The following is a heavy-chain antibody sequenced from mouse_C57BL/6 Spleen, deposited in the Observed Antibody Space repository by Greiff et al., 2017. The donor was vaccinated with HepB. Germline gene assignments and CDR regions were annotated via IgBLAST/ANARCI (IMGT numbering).Heavy chain of an antibody. CDR1: GYTFTDYY. V-gene: IGHV1-76*01. CDR2: IYPGSGNT. Sequence: QVQLKQSGAELVRPGASVKLSCKASGYTFTDYYINWVKQRPGQGLEWIARIYPGSGNTYYNEKFKGKATLTADKSSSTAYMQLSSLTSEDSAVYFCARWGDGYSSYAMDYWGQGTSVTVSS. J-gene: IGHJ4*01. CDR3: ARWGDGYSSYAMDY. D-gene: IGHD2-3*01.